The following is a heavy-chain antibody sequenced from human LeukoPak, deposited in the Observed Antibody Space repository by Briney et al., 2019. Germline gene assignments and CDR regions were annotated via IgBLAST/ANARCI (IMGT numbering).Heavy chain of an antibody. J-gene: IGHJ5*02. CDR1: GGSISSYY. CDR3: ARTSSGPNWFDP. V-gene: IGHV4-59*08. Sequence: SETQSLTCTVSGGSISSYYWSWIRQPPGKGLEWIGYIYYSGSTNYNPSLKSRVTISVDTSKNHFSLQLSSVSAADTAVYYCARTSSGPNWFDPWGQGTLVTVSS. CDR2: IYYSGST. D-gene: IGHD3-22*01.